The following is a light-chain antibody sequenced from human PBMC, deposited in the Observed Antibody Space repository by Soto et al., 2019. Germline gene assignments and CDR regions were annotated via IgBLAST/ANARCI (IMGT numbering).Light chain of an antibody. V-gene: IGKV3-15*01. CDR3: QQYSSWRWT. J-gene: IGKJ1*01. CDR1: QSVGTK. CDR2: GAS. Sequence: KVMKNSPATLFVKPGERATLSCRASQSVGTKLAWYQQTRGQAPRLLIYGASNRATGVPARFSGSVSGTEFTLTISSLQSEDFAVYYCQQYSSWRWTFGQGTKVDI.